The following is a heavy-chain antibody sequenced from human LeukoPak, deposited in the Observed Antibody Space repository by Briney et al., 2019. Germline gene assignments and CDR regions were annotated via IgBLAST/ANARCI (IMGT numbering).Heavy chain of an antibody. CDR2: INPNSGGT. Sequence: ASVKVSCKASGYTFTGYYMHWVRQAPGQGLEWMGRINPNSGGTNYAQKFQGRVTMTRDTSISTAYMELSRLRSDDTAVYYCARNLLGDYYYYGMDVWGQGTTVTVSS. V-gene: IGHV1-2*06. CDR3: ARNLLGDYYYYGMDV. CDR1: GYTFTGYY. D-gene: IGHD3-10*01. J-gene: IGHJ6*02.